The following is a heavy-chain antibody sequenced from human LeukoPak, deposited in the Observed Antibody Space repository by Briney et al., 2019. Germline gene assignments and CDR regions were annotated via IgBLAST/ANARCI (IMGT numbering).Heavy chain of an antibody. CDR1: GFTFSSYG. CDR2: IWYDGSNK. J-gene: IGHJ4*02. D-gene: IGHD1-26*01. CDR3: ARDPRYSGSYAFDY. V-gene: IGHV3-33*01. Sequence: GGSLRLSCAASGFTFSSYGMHWVRQAPGKGLEWVAVIWYDGSNKYYADSVKGRFTISRDNSKNTLYLQMNSLRAEDTAVYYCARDPRYSGSYAFDYWGQGTLVTVSS.